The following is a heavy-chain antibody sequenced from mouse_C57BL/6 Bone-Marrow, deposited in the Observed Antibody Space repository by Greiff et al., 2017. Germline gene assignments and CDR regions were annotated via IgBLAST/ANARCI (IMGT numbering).Heavy chain of an antibody. CDR2: ISGGGGNT. CDR1: GFTFSSYT. V-gene: IGHV5-9*01. Sequence: EVMLVESGGGLVKPGGSLKLSCAASGFTFSSYTMSWVRQTPEKRLVWVATISGGGGNTYYPDSVKGRFTISRDNAKNTLYLQMSSLRSEDTALYYCARLSAMDYWGQGTSVTVSS. CDR3: ARLSAMDY. J-gene: IGHJ4*01.